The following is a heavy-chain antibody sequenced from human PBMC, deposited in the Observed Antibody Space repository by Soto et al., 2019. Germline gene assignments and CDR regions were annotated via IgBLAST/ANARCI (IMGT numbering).Heavy chain of an antibody. V-gene: IGHV4-4*07. CDR1: GASIRSYH. CDR2: MQHTGNT. CDR3: AKDVSSRRWFDP. D-gene: IGHD3-16*01. J-gene: IGHJ5*02. Sequence: QVQLQESAPGLVKPSETLSLTCAVSGASIRSYHWSWIRQPAGKGLEWIGRMQHTGNTNYNPSLKSRVTMSVDTSKNQISLKMTSVTAADTAVYFCAKDVSSRRWFDPWGQGILVIVSS.